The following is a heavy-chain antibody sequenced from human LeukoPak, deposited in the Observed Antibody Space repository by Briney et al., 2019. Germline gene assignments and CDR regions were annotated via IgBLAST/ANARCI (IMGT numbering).Heavy chain of an antibody. CDR3: ARRSSSWDYYFDY. V-gene: IGHV4-59*08. D-gene: IGHD6-6*01. CDR1: GGSFSGYY. Sequence: SETLSLTCAVYGGSFSGYYWSWIRQPPGKGLEWIGYIYYSGSTDYNPSLKSRVTISVDTSKNQFSLKLSSVTAADTAVYYCARRSSSWDYYFDYWGQGTLGTVSS. CDR2: IYYSGST. J-gene: IGHJ4*02.